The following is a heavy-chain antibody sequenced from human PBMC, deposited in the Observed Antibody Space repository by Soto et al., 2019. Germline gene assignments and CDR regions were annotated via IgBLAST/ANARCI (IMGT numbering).Heavy chain of an antibody. Sequence: SETLSLTCTVSGASISHHYWSWTRQPPGKGLEYIAYIYYNGTTNSNPSLKGRVTISLDTSKRQVSLTLTSVTAADTAVYYCARGHWALDSWAQGTLVTVSS. J-gene: IGHJ5*01. CDR1: GASISHHY. CDR2: IYYNGTT. V-gene: IGHV4-59*11. D-gene: IGHD3-16*01. CDR3: ARGHWALDS.